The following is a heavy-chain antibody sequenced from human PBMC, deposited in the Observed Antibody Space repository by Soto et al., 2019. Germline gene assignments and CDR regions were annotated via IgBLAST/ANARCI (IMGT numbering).Heavy chain of an antibody. J-gene: IGHJ6*02. CDR1: GGSISSSSYY. D-gene: IGHD2-2*01. V-gene: IGHV4-39*01. Sequence: QLQLQESGPGLVKPSETLSLTCTVSGGSISSSSYYWGWIRQPPGKGLEWIGSIYYSGSTYYNPSLKSRVTISVDTSKNQFSLKLSSVTAADTAVYYCARHLPASYYYYYGMDVWGQGTTVTVSS. CDR2: IYYSGST. CDR3: ARHLPASYYYYYGMDV.